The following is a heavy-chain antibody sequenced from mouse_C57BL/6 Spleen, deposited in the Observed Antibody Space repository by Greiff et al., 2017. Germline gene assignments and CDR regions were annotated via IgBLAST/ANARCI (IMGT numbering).Heavy chain of an antibody. CDR2: IYPGDGDT. CDR3: ARSSLGYGSSLDY. V-gene: IGHV1-80*01. D-gene: IGHD1-1*01. Sequence: VQLQESGAELVKPGASVKISCKASGYAFSSYWMNWVKQRPGKGLEWIGQIYPGDGDTNYNGKFKGKATLTADKSSSTAYMQLSSLTSEDSAVYFCARSSLGYGSSLDYWGQGTTLTVSS. CDR1: GYAFSSYW. J-gene: IGHJ2*01.